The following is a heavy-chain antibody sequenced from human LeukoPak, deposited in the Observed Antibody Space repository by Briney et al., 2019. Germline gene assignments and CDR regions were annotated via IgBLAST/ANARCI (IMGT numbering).Heavy chain of an antibody. D-gene: IGHD3-22*01. CDR3: AKVAMIVVVITTGYFQH. CDR2: ISASGGST. V-gene: IGHV3-23*01. Sequence: GGSLRLSCAASGFTFSSYSMSWVRQAPGKGLEWVSAISASGGSTYYADSVKGRFTISRDNSKNTLYLQMNSLRAEDTAVYYCAKVAMIVVVITTGYFQHWGQGTLVTVSS. J-gene: IGHJ1*01. CDR1: GFTFSSYS.